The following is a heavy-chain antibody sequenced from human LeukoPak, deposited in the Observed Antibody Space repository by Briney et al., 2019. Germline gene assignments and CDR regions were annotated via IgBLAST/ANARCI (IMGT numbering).Heavy chain of an antibody. CDR3: GITYYNPSLKSRVNFLVDTSKNQFSLKVNSVTAADTAVYHCARARAYSSSWYYFDY. CDR1: GGSISSGDYY. D-gene: IGHD2-21*02. V-gene: IGHV4-30-4*08. Sequence: SQTLSLTCTVSGGSISSGDYYWSWIRQPPGKGLEWIGHIYHSGITYYNPSLKSRVTFLVDTCNNKFCLKATSVTASDSSIYHRGITYYNPSLKSRVNFLVDTSKNQFSLKVNSVTAADTAVYHCARARAYSSSWYYFDYWGQGTLVTVSS. J-gene: IGHJ4*02. CDR2: IYHSGIT.